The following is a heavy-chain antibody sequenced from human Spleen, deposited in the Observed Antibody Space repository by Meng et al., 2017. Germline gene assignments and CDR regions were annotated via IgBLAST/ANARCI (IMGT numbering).Heavy chain of an antibody. CDR2: IIPIFGTA. CDR3: ARWGYETNAFDI. D-gene: IGHD5-12*01. Sequence: SVKVSCKASGGTFSSYAISWVRQAPGQGLEWMGGIIPIFGTANYAQEFQGRVTITTDESTSTAYMELSSLRSEGTAVYYCARWGYETNAFDIWGQGTMVTVSS. V-gene: IGHV1-69*05. CDR1: GGTFSSYA. J-gene: IGHJ3*02.